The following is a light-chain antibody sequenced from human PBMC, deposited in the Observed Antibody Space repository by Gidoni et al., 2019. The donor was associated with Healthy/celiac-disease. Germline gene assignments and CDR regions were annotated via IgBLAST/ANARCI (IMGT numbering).Light chain of an antibody. CDR3: QQYDNLPIT. Sequence: DIQMTQSPSSLSASVGDRVTITCQASQDISNYLNWYQQKPGKAPKLLIYDASNLETGVPSRFSGSGSGTDFTFTISSLQPEDIATYYCQQYDNLPITFXXXTRLEI. V-gene: IGKV1-33*01. CDR2: DAS. J-gene: IGKJ5*01. CDR1: QDISNY.